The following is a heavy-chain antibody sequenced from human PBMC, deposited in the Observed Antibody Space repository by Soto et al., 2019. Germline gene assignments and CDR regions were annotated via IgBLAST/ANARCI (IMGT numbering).Heavy chain of an antibody. J-gene: IGHJ6*03. CDR2: IKQDGSEK. D-gene: IGHD6-6*01. Sequence: GGSLRLSCAASGFTFSSYWMSWVRQAPGKGLEWVANIKQDGSEKYYVDSVKGRFTISRDNAKNSLYLQMNSLRAEDTAVYYCARDVPSLSYYYYYYYMDVWGKGTTVTVSS. V-gene: IGHV3-7*03. CDR1: GFTFSSYW. CDR3: ARDVPSLSYYYYYYYMDV.